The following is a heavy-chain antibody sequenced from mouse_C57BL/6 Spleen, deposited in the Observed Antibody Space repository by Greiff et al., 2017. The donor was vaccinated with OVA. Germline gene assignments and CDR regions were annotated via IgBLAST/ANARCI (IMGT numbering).Heavy chain of an antibody. Sequence: EVHLVESGGGLVKPGGSLKLSCAASGFTFSSYAMSWVRQTPEKRLEWVATISDGGSYTYYPDNVKGRFTISRDNAKNNLYLQMSNLKSEDTAMYYCAREGANWGHFDYWGQGTTLTVSS. CDR2: ISDGGSYT. CDR3: AREGANWGHFDY. D-gene: IGHD4-1*01. CDR1: GFTFSSYA. V-gene: IGHV5-4*01. J-gene: IGHJ2*01.